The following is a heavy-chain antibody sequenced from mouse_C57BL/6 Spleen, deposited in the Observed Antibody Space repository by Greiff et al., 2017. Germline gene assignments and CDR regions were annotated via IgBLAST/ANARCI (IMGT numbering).Heavy chain of an antibody. J-gene: IGHJ1*03. D-gene: IGHD1-1*01. Sequence: EVQRVESGPGLVKPSQSLSLTCSVTGYSITSGYYWNWIRQFPGNKLEWMGYISYDGSNNYNPSLKNRISITRDTSKNQFFLKLNSVTTEDTATYYCARGTTEGYFDVWGTGTTVTVSS. CDR2: ISYDGSN. V-gene: IGHV3-6*01. CDR1: GYSITSGYY. CDR3: ARGTTEGYFDV.